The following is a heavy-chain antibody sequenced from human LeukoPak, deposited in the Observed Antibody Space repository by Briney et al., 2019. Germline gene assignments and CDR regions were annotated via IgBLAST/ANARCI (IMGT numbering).Heavy chain of an antibody. CDR2: IYHSGST. Sequence: PSQTLSLTCTVSGGSISSGGYSWSWIRQPPGKGLEWIGYIYHSGSTYYNPSLKSRVTISVDRSKNQFSLKLSSVTAADTAVYYCARAEVYAYIDYWGQGTLVTVSS. CDR3: ARAEVYAYIDY. V-gene: IGHV4-30-2*01. J-gene: IGHJ4*02. D-gene: IGHD2-8*01. CDR1: GGSISSGGYS.